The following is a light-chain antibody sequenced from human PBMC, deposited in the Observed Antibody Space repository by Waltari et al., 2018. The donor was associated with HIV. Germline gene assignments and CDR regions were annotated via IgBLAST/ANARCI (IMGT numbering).Light chain of an antibody. CDR3: QAGDGKAVV. CDR1: NLSTKY. CDR2: QDL. J-gene: IGLJ2*01. V-gene: IGLV3-1*01. Sequence: SYELTQPPSVSVSPGQTVSITCSGDNLSTKYASWYQQRPGQSPKVVIYQDLKRPSGVPERFSGSNSGNTATLTISETQAMDEADYYCQAGDGKAVVFGGGTRLTVL.